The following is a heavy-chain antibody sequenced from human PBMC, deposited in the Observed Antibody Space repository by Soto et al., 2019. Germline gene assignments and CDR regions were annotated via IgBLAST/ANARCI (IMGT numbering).Heavy chain of an antibody. V-gene: IGHV3-23*01. CDR1: GFTFSSYS. Sequence: PGGSLRLSCAASGFTFSSYSMNWVRQAPGKGLEWVSAISGSGGSTYYADSVKGRFTISRDNSKNTLYLQMNSLRAEDTAVYYCAKESCKATMCLGYWGQGTLVTVSS. CDR2: ISGSGGST. D-gene: IGHD3-10*02. J-gene: IGHJ4*02. CDR3: AKESCKATMCLGY.